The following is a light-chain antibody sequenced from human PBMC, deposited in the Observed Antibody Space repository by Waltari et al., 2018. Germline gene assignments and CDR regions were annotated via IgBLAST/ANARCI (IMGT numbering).Light chain of an antibody. J-gene: IGKJ1*01. CDR3: LQSYSYPRT. CDR1: QHIGSD. V-gene: IGKV1-6*02. CDR2: ATS. Sequence: AIQMTQSPSSLSASVGDTVTITCRASQHIGSDLGWYQQKPGKAPKLLISATSNLQGWVPSRFSGSGSHTDFTRAITSLKPEDFATYYCLQSYSYPRTFGQGTKVEIK.